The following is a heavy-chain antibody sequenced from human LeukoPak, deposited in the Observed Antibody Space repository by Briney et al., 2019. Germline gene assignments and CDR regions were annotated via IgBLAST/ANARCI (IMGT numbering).Heavy chain of an antibody. CDR1: GFTFSSYG. CDR2: ISYDGSNK. Sequence: GGSLRLSCAASGFTFSSYGMSWVRQAPGKGLEWVAVISYDGSNKYYADSVKGRFTISRDNSKNTLYLQMNSLRAEDTAVYYCARDMVGDAFDIWGQGTMVTVSS. V-gene: IGHV3-30*03. D-gene: IGHD3-10*01. CDR3: ARDMVGDAFDI. J-gene: IGHJ3*02.